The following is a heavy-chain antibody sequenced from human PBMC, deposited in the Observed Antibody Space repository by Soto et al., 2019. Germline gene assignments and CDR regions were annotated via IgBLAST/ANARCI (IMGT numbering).Heavy chain of an antibody. J-gene: IGHJ5*02. CDR2: ISYTGST. V-gene: IGHV4-31*03. CDR1: GGCVSSGGDY. CDR3: ASGTHYYDSSGYFEP. D-gene: IGHD3-22*01. Sequence: SLSLTCKVCGGCVSSGGDYGSCIRQYPGKGLEWIGYISYTGSTSYNPSLKNRIAISGVTSMNHFYLQLSSVTAADTAVYYCASGTHYYDSSGYFEPWGQRTLVTVPS.